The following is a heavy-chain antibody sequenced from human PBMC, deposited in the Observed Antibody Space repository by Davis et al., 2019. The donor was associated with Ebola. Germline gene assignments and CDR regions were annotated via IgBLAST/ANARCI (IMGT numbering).Heavy chain of an antibody. J-gene: IGHJ5*02. V-gene: IGHV4-39*01. D-gene: IGHD3-3*01. CDR2: IYYSGIT. CDR3: ARQGWSGYSLRHWLDP. Sequence: MPSETLSLTCTVSGGSIISSSSYLGWIRQPPRKGLEWIGSIYYSGITYYNPSLKSRVTISVDTSKNQFSLKLRSVTAADTAVYYCARQGWSGYSLRHWLDPWGRGTLVTVSS. CDR1: GGSIISSSSY.